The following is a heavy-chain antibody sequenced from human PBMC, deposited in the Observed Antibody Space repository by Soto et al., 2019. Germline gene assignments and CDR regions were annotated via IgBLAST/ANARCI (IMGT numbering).Heavy chain of an antibody. D-gene: IGHD6-6*01. CDR3: ARAHQSSSSRNGMDV. CDR2: IIPIFGTA. J-gene: IGHJ6*02. CDR1: GGTFSSYA. V-gene: IGHV1-69*13. Sequence: SVKVSCKASGGTFSSYAISWVRQAPGQGLEWMGGIIPIFGTANYAQKLQGRVTITADESTSTAYMELSSLRSEDTAVYYCARAHQSSSSRNGMDVWGQGTTVTVSS.